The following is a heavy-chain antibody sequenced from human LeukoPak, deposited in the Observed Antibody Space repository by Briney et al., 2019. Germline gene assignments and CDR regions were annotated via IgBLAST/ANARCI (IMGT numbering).Heavy chain of an antibody. V-gene: IGHV1-2*02. CDR1: GYTFTGYH. CDR2: INPNTGDT. D-gene: IGHD5-24*01. J-gene: IGHJ4*02. Sequence: RASVKVSCKASGYTFTGYHMHWVRQAPGQGLEWMGWINPNTGDTNYAQKFQGRVTMTRDTSISAAYMELSWLRSDDTAVYYCTRGPEMATILFEYWGQGTLVTVSS. CDR3: TRGPEMATILFEY.